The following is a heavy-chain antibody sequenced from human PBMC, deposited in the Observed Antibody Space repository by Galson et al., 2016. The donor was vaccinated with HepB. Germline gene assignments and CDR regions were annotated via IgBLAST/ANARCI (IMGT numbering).Heavy chain of an antibody. CDR3: ARGRQRRTRGSWGSYDS. V-gene: IGHV4-30-4*01. CDR1: GGFVSHDDSY. Sequence: TLSLTCTVSGGFVSHDDSYWTWIRQSPGKGLEWLGYIYYAGNIYYRPSLQSRLTISLDTSENQFSLRLSSVTDADTAVYFCARGRQRRTRGSWGSYDSWGQGMLVTVSS. CDR2: IYYAGNI. D-gene: IGHD6-13*01. J-gene: IGHJ4*02.